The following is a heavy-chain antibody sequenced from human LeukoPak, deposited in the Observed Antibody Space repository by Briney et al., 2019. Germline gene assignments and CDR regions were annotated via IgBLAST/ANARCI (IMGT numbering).Heavy chain of an antibody. CDR1: GFTFSSHG. CDR3: ARLITTSGWYEDY. CDR2: IYYDGSNE. V-gene: IGHV3-30*12. D-gene: IGHD6-19*01. J-gene: IGHJ4*02. Sequence: PGRSLRLSCAASGFTFSSHGMHWVRQAPGKGLQWVAVIYYDGSNEYYADSVKGRFTTSRDNSKNTLHLQMNSLRAEDTAVYFCARLITTSGWYEDYWGQGTLATVSS.